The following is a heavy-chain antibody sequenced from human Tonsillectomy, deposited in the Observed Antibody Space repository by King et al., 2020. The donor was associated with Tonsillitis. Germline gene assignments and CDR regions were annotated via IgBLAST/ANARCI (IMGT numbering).Heavy chain of an antibody. Sequence: VQLQQWGAGLLKPSETLSLTCAVYGGSFSGYYWSWIRQPPGKGLEWIGEINPSGSTNYNPSLKSRVTLSVNTSKNQFSLNLSSVTAADTAVYYCARDGSGYYGYWGQGTLVTVSS. CDR3: ARDGSGYYGY. CDR2: INPSGST. CDR1: GGSFSGYY. V-gene: IGHV4-34*01. D-gene: IGHD3-22*01. J-gene: IGHJ4*02.